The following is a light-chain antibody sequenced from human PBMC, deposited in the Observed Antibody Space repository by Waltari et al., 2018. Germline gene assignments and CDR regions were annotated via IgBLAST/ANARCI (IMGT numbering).Light chain of an antibody. CDR2: KAS. J-gene: IGKJ5*01. CDR3: QQYFTFSVT. CDR1: QSINLW. V-gene: IGKV1-5*03. Sequence: DTQMTQSPSTLSASIGDRVTITCRASQSINLWLAWYQQKPGKAPKLLIDKASNLASGVPSRFSGSGSGTEFTLAINSLQPDDFATYYCQQYFTFSVTFGQGTRLDIK.